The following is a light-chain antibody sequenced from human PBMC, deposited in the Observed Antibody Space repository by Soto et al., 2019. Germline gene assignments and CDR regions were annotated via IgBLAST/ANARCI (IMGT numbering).Light chain of an antibody. CDR2: EDN. CDR1: SGSIASNY. CDR3: QSYDSSNPWV. Sequence: NFMLTQPHSVSESPAKTVTISCTRSSGSIASNYVQWYQQRPGSAPTTVIYEDNQRPSGVPDRFSGSIDSSSNSASLIISGLKTEDEADYYCQSYDSSNPWVFGGGTSSPS. V-gene: IGLV6-57*03. J-gene: IGLJ3*02.